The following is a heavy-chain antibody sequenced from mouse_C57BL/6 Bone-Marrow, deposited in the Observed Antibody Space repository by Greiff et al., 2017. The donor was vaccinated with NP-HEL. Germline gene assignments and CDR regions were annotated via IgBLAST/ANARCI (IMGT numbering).Heavy chain of an antibody. D-gene: IGHD2-2*01. V-gene: IGHV5-4*01. CDR1: GFTFSSYA. J-gene: IGHJ4*01. Sequence: EVKLVESGGGLVKPGGSLKLSCAASGFTFSSYAMTWVRQTPEKRLEWVATIIDGGSYTYYPDNVKGRFAFSRDNAKNNLYLQMSHLKSENTAMNYCARDRVWLRGACYYAMDYWGQGTSVTVSS. CDR2: IIDGGSYT. CDR3: ARDRVWLRGACYYAMDY.